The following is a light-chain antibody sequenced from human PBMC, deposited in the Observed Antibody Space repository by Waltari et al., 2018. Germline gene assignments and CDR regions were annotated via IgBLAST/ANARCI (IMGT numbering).Light chain of an antibody. CDR2: GAS. CDR3: QQYNDWPPLT. J-gene: IGKJ4*01. CDR1: QSVSRF. Sequence: EVVMTQSPATLSVSPGERVTLSCRASQSVSRFVAWYQQKPVQAPRLLISGASTRATGIPSRFSGNGSGTEFTLTISSLQSEDFAIYYCQQYNDWPPLTFGGGTKLEIK. V-gene: IGKV3-15*01.